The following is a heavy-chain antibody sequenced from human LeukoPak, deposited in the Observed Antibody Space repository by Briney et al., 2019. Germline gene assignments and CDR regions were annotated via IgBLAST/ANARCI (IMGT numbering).Heavy chain of an antibody. V-gene: IGHV3-30*02. CDR2: IRYDGSNK. J-gene: IGHJ2*01. CDR3: ARDQNWYFDL. Sequence: GGSLRLSCAASGFTFSSYGMHWVRQAPGKGLEWVAFIRYDGSNKYYADSVKGRFTISRDNSKNTVYLQMNSLRAEDTAVYYCARDQNWYFDLWGRGTLVTVSS. CDR1: GFTFSSYG.